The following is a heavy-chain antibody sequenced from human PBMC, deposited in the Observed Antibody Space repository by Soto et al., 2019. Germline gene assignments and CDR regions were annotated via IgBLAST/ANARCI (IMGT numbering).Heavy chain of an antibody. J-gene: IGHJ5*02. D-gene: IGHD1-1*01. V-gene: IGHV4-30-2*01. CDR1: GGSISSGGYS. Sequence: QLQLQESGSGLVKPSQTLSLTCTVSGGSISSGGYSWNWIRQAPGKGLEWIGYIYHSGYTLYNPSLKGRATISVDKSNYHFSLNLTSVTAADTAVYYCARDQLEGNWFDPWGQGTLVTVSS. CDR2: IYHSGYT. CDR3: ARDQLEGNWFDP.